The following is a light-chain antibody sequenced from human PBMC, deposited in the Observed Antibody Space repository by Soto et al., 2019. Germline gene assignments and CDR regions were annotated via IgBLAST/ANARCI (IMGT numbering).Light chain of an antibody. CDR3: QQCGSSPIT. CDR2: GAS. V-gene: IGKV3-20*01. Sequence: EIVLTQSPGTLSLSPGERATLSCRASQSVRSNFLAWYQQKPGQAPRLLIYGASNRATGIPDRFSGSGSGTDFTLTISRLEPKDFAVYYCQQCGSSPITFGQGTRLEIK. CDR1: QSVRSNF. J-gene: IGKJ5*01.